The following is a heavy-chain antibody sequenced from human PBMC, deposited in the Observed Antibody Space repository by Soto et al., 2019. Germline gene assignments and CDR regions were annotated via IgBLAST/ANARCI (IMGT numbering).Heavy chain of an antibody. CDR1: SGVISSGC. V-gene: IGHV4-59*12. J-gene: IGHJ4*02. Sequence: PSEREWQTGAEASGVISSGCWSMIRQPPGKGQEWIGYTYYDGSANYNPSLKSRVTISVHTSNSQFSLELSSVTAADTAVYYCARGLITGSQYSGGWYYFDSWGQGTQVTVSS. CDR2: TYYDGSA. D-gene: IGHD1-26*01. CDR3: ARGLITGSQYSGGWYYFDS.